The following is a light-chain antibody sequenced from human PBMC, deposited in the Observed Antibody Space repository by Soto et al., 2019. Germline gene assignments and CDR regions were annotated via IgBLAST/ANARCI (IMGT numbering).Light chain of an antibody. CDR1: QSVSSN. V-gene: IGKV3-15*01. CDR3: QKYNNWQLT. J-gene: IGKJ4*01. CDR2: GAY. Sequence: EIVMTQSPATLSVSPGERATLSCRASQSVSSNLSWYQQKPGQAPRIIIYGAYTRATGIKARFSGSGSGTEFTLTIRSLQSEDFAVYYCQKYNNWQLTFGGGTTGDIK.